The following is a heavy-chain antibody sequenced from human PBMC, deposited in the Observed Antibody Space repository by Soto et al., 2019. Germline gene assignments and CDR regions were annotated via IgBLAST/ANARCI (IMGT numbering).Heavy chain of an antibody. D-gene: IGHD2-2*01. J-gene: IGHJ6*02. CDR3: TTDVYCSSNRSWADV. CDR2: IKSKTDGGTA. Sequence: EVQLVESGGGLVKPGGSLRLSCAASGFTFSDAWMSWVRQAPGKGLEWVGRIKSKTDGGTADYAAPVKGRFTFSRDDSKNTLYLQMNSLKTQDTAVYFCTTDVYCSSNRSWADVWGQGTTVTVSS. V-gene: IGHV3-15*01. CDR1: GFTFSDAW.